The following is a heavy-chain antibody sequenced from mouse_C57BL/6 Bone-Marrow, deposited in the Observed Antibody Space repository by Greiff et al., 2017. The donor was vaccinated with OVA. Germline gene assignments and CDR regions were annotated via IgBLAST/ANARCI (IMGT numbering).Heavy chain of an antibody. Sequence: QVQLQQSGAELARPGASVKLSCKASGYTFTSYGISWVKQRTGQGLEWIGEIYPRSGNTYYNEKFKGKATLTADKSSSTAYMELRSLTSEDSAVYFCARDYGSRDSFDYWGQGTTLTVAS. D-gene: IGHD1-1*01. CDR3: ARDYGSRDSFDY. CDR2: IYPRSGNT. V-gene: IGHV1-81*01. J-gene: IGHJ2*01. CDR1: GYTFTSYG.